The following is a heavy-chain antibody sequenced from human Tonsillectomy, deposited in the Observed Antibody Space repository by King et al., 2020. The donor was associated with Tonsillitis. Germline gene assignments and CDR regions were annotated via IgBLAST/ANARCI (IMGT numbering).Heavy chain of an antibody. Sequence: VQLQESGPGLVKPSQTLSLTCAVSGGSISSGGYSWSWIRQPPGKGLEWIGYIYYSGSTYYNPSLKSRVTISVDTSKNQFSLKLSSVTAADTAVYYCARGSGFYYFDYWGQGTLVTVSS. D-gene: IGHD2-15*01. CDR2: IYYSGST. V-gene: IGHV4-30-4*07. CDR1: GGSISSGGYS. CDR3: ARGSGFYYFDY. J-gene: IGHJ4*02.